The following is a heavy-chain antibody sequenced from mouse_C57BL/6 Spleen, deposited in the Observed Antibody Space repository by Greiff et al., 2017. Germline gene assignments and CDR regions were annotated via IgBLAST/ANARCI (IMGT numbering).Heavy chain of an antibody. J-gene: IGHJ4*01. V-gene: IGHV1-52*01. D-gene: IGHD1-1*01. CDR2: IDPSDSET. Sequence: QVQLKESGAELVRPGSSVKLSCKASGYTFTSYWMHWVKQRPIQGLEWIGNIDPSDSETHYNQKFKDKATLTVDKASSTAYMQLSSLTSEDSAVYYCARSEVRSYAMDYWGQGTSVTVSS. CDR1: GYTFTSYW. CDR3: ARSEVRSYAMDY.